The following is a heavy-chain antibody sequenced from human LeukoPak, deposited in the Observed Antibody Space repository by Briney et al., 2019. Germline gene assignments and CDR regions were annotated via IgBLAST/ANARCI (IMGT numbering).Heavy chain of an antibody. J-gene: IGHJ4*02. CDR1: GYKFTNYW. CDR2: IYPGDSET. D-gene: IGHD6-19*01. V-gene: IGHV5-51*01. Sequence: GESLKISCKASGYKFTNYWIGWVRQMPGKGLEWMTIIYPGDSETRYSPSFQGQVTISADKSIGTMYLQWSSLKASDTAMYYCARHAVAGLDYWGQGTLVTVSS. CDR3: ARHAVAGLDY.